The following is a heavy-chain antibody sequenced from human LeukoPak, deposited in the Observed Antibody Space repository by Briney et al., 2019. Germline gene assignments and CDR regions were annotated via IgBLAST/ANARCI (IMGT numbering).Heavy chain of an antibody. CDR1: GFTFSSYE. CDR2: ISSSGSTI. V-gene: IGHV3-48*03. CDR3: ATYGDFLDY. J-gene: IGHJ4*02. D-gene: IGHD4-17*01. Sequence: GGSLRLSCAASGFTFSSYEMNWVRQAPGKGLEWVSYISSSGSTIYYPDSVKGRFTISRDNAKNSLYLQMNSLRAEDTAVYYCATYGDFLDYWGQGTLVTVSS.